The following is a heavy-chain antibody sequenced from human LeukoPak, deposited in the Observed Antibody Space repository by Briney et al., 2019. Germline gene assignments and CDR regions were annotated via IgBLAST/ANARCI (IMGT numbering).Heavy chain of an antibody. CDR1: GFTFTSYG. Sequence: GGSLRLSCAASGFTFTSYGMHWVRQAPGKGLEWVAFIRYDGSNIHYADSVKGRFSVSRDNSKLYLQMNSLGLEDMAVYYCAKDQGYSYYYLDYWGQGTLVTVSS. CDR3: AKDQGYSYYYLDY. J-gene: IGHJ4*02. CDR2: IRYDGSNI. D-gene: IGHD5-18*01. V-gene: IGHV3-30*02.